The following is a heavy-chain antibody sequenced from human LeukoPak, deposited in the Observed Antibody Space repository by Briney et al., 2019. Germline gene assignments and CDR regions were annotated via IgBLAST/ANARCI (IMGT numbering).Heavy chain of an antibody. CDR2: IYHSGST. V-gene: IGHV4-4*02. CDR3: ARVVTTVPRGWFDP. CDR1: GGSISSSNW. D-gene: IGHD4-11*01. J-gene: IGHJ5*02. Sequence: SETLSLTCAVSGGSISSSNWWSWVRQPPGKGLEWIGEIYHSGSTNYDPSLKSRVTISVDKSKNQFSLKLSSVTAADTAVYYCARVVTTVPRGWFDPWGQGTLVTVSS.